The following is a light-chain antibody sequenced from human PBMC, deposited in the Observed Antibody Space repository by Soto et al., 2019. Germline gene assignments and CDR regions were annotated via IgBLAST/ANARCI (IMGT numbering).Light chain of an antibody. V-gene: IGLV1-36*01. CDR1: TSNIGNNA. Sequence: QSVLTQPPSVSEAPRQRFTISCSGSTSNIGNNAVNWYQQLPGKAPKLLIYYDDLLPSGVSDRFSASKSGTSASLAISGLQSEDEADYYCAVWDDNLNGPVFGGGTKLTVL. CDR2: YDD. J-gene: IGLJ3*02. CDR3: AVWDDNLNGPV.